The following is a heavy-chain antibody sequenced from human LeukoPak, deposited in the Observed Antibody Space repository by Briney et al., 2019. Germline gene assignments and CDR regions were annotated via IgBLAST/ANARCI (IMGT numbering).Heavy chain of an antibody. V-gene: IGHV3-30*02. CDR1: GFTFSSYG. CDR2: IRYDGSNK. D-gene: IGHD1-26*01. CDR3: AKDGELTFDY. Sequence: PGGSLRLSCAASGFTFSSYGMHWVRQAPGKGLEWVAFIRYDGSNKYCADSVKGRFTISRDNSKNTLYLQMNSLRAEDTAVYYCAKDGELTFDYWGQGTLVTVSS. J-gene: IGHJ4*02.